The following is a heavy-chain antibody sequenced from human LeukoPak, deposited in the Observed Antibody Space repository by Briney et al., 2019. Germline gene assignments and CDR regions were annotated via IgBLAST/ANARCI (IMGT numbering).Heavy chain of an antibody. CDR3: ARGYYDILTGHFDY. J-gene: IGHJ4*02. Sequence: ASVKVSCKASGGTFSSYAISWVRQAPGQGLEWMGRIIPIFGTANYAQKFQGRVTITTDESTSTAYMELSSLRSEDTAVSYCARGYYDILTGHFDYWGQGTLVTVSS. CDR2: IIPIFGTA. V-gene: IGHV1-69*05. D-gene: IGHD3-9*01. CDR1: GGTFSSYA.